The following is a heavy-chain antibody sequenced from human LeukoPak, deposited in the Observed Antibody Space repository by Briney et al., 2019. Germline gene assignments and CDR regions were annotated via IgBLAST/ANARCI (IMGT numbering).Heavy chain of an antibody. D-gene: IGHD6-19*01. CDR3: ARDIQVRGQWLY. CDR2: IKQDGSEQ. J-gene: IGHJ4*02. CDR1: GFTFSSSR. V-gene: IGHV3-7*01. Sequence: GGSLRLSCAASGFTFSSSRMTWVRQAPGKGLEWVANIKQDGSEQYYVDSVKGRFTISRDNTKNSLFLQMDSLRAEDTAMYYCARDIQVRGQWLYWGQGTLVTVSS.